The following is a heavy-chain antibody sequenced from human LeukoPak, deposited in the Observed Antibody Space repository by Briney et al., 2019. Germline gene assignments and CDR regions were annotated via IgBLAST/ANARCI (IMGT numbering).Heavy chain of an antibody. CDR2: IYYSGST. J-gene: IGHJ5*02. V-gene: IGHV4-39*07. CDR1: GGSISSSSYY. D-gene: IGHD3-10*01. CDR3: AVSYHGSGFDP. Sequence: SETLSLTCTVSGGSISSSSYYWGWIRQPPGKGLEWIGNIYYSGSTYYNPSLKSRVTISADTSKNQFSLNLSSVTAADTAVYYCAVSYHGSGFDPWGQGTLVTVSS.